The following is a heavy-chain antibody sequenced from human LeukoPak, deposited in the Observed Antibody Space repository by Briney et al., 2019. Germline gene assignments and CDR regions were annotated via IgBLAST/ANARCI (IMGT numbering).Heavy chain of an antibody. Sequence: PGGSLRPSCAVSGFTFSDTYMTWIRQAPGKGLESLSYISPSGTDISYADSVKGRFTISRDNAKNSLYLQMNSLRVEDTAVYYCARDGTPNYSSGWVYMDVWGEGTTVTISS. J-gene: IGHJ6*03. CDR2: ISPSGTDI. CDR1: GFTFSDTY. CDR3: ARDGTPNYSSGWVYMDV. V-gene: IGHV3-11*04. D-gene: IGHD6-25*01.